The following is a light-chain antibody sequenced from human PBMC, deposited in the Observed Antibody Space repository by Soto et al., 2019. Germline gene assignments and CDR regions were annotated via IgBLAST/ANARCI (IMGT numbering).Light chain of an antibody. CDR3: QQRSNWPIT. V-gene: IGKV3D-20*02. CDR2: GAS. Sequence: EILLTQSPGTLSLSPGEGATLSCRASQSVSSSYLAWYQQKPGQAPRLLIYGASSRDTGIPDRFGGSGSGTDFTLTISRLETEDFSVYYCQQRSNWPITFGQGTRLEIK. J-gene: IGKJ5*01. CDR1: QSVSSSY.